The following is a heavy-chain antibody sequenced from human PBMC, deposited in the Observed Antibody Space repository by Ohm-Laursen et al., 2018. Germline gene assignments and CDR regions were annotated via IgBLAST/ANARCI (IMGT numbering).Heavy chain of an antibody. Sequence: SQTLSLTCTVSGGSISSGGYYWSWIRQHPGKGLEWIGYIYYSGSTYYNPSLKSRVTISVDTSKNQFSLKLSSVTAADTAVYYCARVSQSSTTVTKPFDYWGQGTLVTVSS. V-gene: IGHV4-31*03. CDR3: ARVSQSSTTVTKPFDY. CDR2: IYYSGST. J-gene: IGHJ4*02. CDR1: GGSISSGGYY. D-gene: IGHD4-17*01.